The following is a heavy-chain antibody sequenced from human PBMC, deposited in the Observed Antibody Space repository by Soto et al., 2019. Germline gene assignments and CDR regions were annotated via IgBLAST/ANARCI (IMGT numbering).Heavy chain of an antibody. V-gene: IGHV1-46*01. Sequence: QVQLVQSGAEVKKPGASVKVSCKASGYTFTSYYMHWVRQAPGQGLEWMGIINPSGGSTSYAQKFQGRVTMTRDTSTSTVYMELSSLRSEDTAVYYCARDNETETAIYYYYGLDVWGQGTTVTVSS. D-gene: IGHD2-21*02. J-gene: IGHJ6*02. CDR2: INPSGGST. CDR3: ARDNETETAIYYYYGLDV. CDR1: GYTFTSYY.